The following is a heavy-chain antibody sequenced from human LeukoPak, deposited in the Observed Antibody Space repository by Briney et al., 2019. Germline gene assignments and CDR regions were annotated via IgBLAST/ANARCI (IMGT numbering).Heavy chain of an antibody. D-gene: IGHD1-7*01. J-gene: IGHJ4*02. CDR3: ARERNYIAFDY. CDR2: ISSSGSTI. Sequence: GGSLRLSCAASGFTFSSYEMNWVRQAPGKGLEWVSYISSSGSTIYYADSVQGRFTISRDNAENSLYLQMNRLRAEDTAVYYCARERNYIAFDYWGQGTLVTVSS. CDR1: GFTFSSYE. V-gene: IGHV3-48*03.